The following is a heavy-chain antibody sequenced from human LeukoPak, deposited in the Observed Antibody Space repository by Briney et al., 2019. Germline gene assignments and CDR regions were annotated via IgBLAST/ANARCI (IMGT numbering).Heavy chain of an antibody. J-gene: IGHJ4*02. CDR1: GGSISSGDYY. CDR3: ASGYCSGGSCYDFDY. D-gene: IGHD2-15*01. Sequence: SETLSLTCTVSGGSISSGDYYWSWIRQPPGKGLEWIGYIYYSGSTYYNPSLKSRVTISVDTSKNQFSLKLSSVTAADTAVYYCASGYCSGGSCYDFDYWGQGTLVTVSS. CDR2: IYYSGST. V-gene: IGHV4-30-4*01.